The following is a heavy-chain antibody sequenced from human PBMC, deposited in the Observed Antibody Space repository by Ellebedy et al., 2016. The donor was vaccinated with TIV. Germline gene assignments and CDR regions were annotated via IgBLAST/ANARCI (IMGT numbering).Heavy chain of an antibody. V-gene: IGHV3-23*01. J-gene: IGHJ3*02. CDR1: GFTFSTYT. D-gene: IGHD4-23*01. CDR2: IVGGGST. Sequence: GESLKISCAASGFTFSTYTMHWVRQAPGKGLEWVSCIVGGGSTYYADSVKGRFTISRDNSKDTLYLQVNSLRAEDTAVYYCARDPVGVGPAFDIWGQGTMVTVSS. CDR3: ARDPVGVGPAFDI.